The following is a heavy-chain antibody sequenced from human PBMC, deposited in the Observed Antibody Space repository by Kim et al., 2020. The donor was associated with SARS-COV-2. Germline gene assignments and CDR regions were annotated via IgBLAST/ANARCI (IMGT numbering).Heavy chain of an antibody. Sequence: NKSYADSVKGRFTISRDNSKNTLYLQMNSLRAEDTAVYYCARVAAAGGDYWGQGTLVTVSS. J-gene: IGHJ4*02. V-gene: IGHV3-30*01. CDR2: NK. CDR3: ARVAAAGGDY. D-gene: IGHD6-13*01.